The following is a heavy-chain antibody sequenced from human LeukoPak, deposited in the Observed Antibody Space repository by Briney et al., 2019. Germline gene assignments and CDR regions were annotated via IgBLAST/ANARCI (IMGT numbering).Heavy chain of an antibody. V-gene: IGHV3-30*03. J-gene: IGHJ3*02. CDR2: ISDDGTTQ. Sequence: GGSLRLSCAASAFTFRSFGMHWVRQTPGKGLQWVAFISDDGTTQYYSDSVKGRFTISRDNSKDTVFLQMNSLTSEDTAVYYCARDWPSGWQQLPDYDAVDIWGQGTMVTVSS. D-gene: IGHD6-13*01. CDR3: ARDWPSGWQQLPDYDAVDI. CDR1: AFTFRSFG.